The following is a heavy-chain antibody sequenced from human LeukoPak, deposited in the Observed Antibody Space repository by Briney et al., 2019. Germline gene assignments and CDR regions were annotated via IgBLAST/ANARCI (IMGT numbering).Heavy chain of an antibody. V-gene: IGHV1-46*01. Sequence: GASVTVSCKPSGYTFGTHWMHWVRHAPGQGREWMALINPSGDFRSYAQKFQGRVTVTRDMSTRTVYMELSDLRPEDTALYYCARDYSGQWEQLTGWWIDPWGQGTLVIVSS. J-gene: IGHJ5*02. CDR2: INPSGDFR. CDR1: GYTFGTHW. CDR3: ARDYSGQWEQLTGWWIDP. D-gene: IGHD1-26*01.